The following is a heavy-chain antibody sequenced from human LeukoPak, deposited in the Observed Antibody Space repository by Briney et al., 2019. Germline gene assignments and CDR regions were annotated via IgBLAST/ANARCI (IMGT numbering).Heavy chain of an antibody. Sequence: PGGSLRLSCAASGFTFRNYGMHWVRQAPGKGLDWVAVISYDGSNKYYADSVKGRFTVSRDNSKNTLYLQMNSLRAEDTAVYYCARVFYYGSANDYWGQGTLVTVSS. CDR3: ARVFYYGSANDY. CDR2: ISYDGSNK. CDR1: GFTFRNYG. V-gene: IGHV3-30*03. J-gene: IGHJ4*02. D-gene: IGHD3-10*01.